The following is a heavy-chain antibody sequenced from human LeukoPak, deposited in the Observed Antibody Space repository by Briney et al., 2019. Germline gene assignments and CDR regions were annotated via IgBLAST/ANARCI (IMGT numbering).Heavy chain of an antibody. Sequence: GGSLRLSCAASGFTFSDFYMTWVRQAPGKGLEFISCISGSGAAIYYADSVKGRFTISRDNARKSVYLQMKGLRADDTAVYYCAKNRRLLGDWGQGTLVTVSS. CDR2: ISGSGAAI. CDR1: GFTFSDFY. V-gene: IGHV3-11*01. J-gene: IGHJ4*02. CDR3: AKNRRLLGD. D-gene: IGHD1-14*01.